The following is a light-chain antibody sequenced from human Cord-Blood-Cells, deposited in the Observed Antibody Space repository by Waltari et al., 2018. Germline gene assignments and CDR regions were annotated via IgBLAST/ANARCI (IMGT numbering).Light chain of an antibody. V-gene: IGLV2-23*01. CDR2: EGS. J-gene: IGLJ1*01. Sequence: QSALTQPASVSGSPGQPITISCTGTSSDVGSYNLVSWYQQHPGKAPKLLIYEGSKRPSVVSNRFSGSKSGNTASLTISGLQAEDEADYYCCSYAGSSTLYVFGTGTKVTVL. CDR1: SSDVGSYNL. CDR3: CSYAGSSTLYV.